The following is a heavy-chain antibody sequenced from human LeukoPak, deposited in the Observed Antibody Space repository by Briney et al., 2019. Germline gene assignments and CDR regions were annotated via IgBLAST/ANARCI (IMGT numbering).Heavy chain of an antibody. CDR1: GGTFSSYA. CDR2: IIPIFGTA. J-gene: IGHJ4*02. V-gene: IGHV1-69*13. Sequence: SVKVSCKVSGGTFSSYAISWVRQAPGQGLEWMGGIIPIFGTANYAQKFQGRVRITADESTSTAYMELSSLRSEDTAVYYCVLFIHNENFFDYWGQGTLVTVSS. D-gene: IGHD2-21*01. CDR3: VLFIHNENFFDY.